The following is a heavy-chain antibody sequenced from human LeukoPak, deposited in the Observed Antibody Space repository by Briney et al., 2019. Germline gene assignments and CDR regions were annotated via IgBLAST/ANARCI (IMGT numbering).Heavy chain of an antibody. Sequence: ASVKVSCKASGYTFTSYGISWVRQAPGQGLEWMGWISPHTGNTKYAQKVQDRVTMTTDTSTSTAYMEVRSLRSDDTAVYYCAREKQIVVDNWFDPWGQGTLVIVSS. J-gene: IGHJ5*02. CDR1: GYTFTSYG. CDR2: ISPHTGNT. CDR3: AREKQIVVDNWFDP. V-gene: IGHV1-18*01. D-gene: IGHD2-2*01.